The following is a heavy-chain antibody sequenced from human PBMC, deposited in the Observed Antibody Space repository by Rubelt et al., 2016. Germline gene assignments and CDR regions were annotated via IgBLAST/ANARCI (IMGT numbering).Heavy chain of an antibody. D-gene: IGHD6-13*01. V-gene: IGHV1-69*04. CDR1: GGTFRRHA. J-gene: IGHJ5*02. Sequence: QVQLVQSGAEVKKPGSSVKVSCKGPGGTFRRHAISWVRQAPGQGLEWMGRIIAVIGITNYAQKCQGRVTITADESTSTAYMDLSSLRSEDTAMYYCARGGATAVAGYMLAWGQGTPVSVSS. CDR3: ARGGATAVAGYMLA. CDR2: IIAVIGIT.